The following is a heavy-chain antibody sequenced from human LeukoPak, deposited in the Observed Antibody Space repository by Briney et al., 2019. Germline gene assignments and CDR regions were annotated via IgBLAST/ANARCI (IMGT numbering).Heavy chain of an antibody. CDR1: GGSVSSGTYY. V-gene: IGHV4-61*01. Sequence: PSETLSLTCTVSGGSVSSGTYYWSWIRQPPGKGLEWIGYISYSGSTNYNPSLKSRVTISADTSKNQFSLKVISVTAADTAVYFCARGNSLGATPEGYWGQGTLVTVSS. CDR3: ARGNSLGATPEGY. D-gene: IGHD1-26*01. CDR2: ISYSGST. J-gene: IGHJ4*02.